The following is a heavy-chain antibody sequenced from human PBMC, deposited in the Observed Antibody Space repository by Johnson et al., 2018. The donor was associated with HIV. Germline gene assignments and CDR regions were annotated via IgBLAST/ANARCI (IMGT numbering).Heavy chain of an antibody. J-gene: IGHJ3*02. Sequence: QLVESGGGVVQPGRSLRLSCAASGFTFSSYVMHWVRQAPGKGLEWVAVMSYDGSNKYYADSVKGRFTISRDNSKNALYLQMNSLRAEDTAVYYCAKRTNPLAFDIWGQGTMVTVSS. CDR1: GFTFSSYV. V-gene: IGHV3-30*04. CDR2: MSYDGSNK. CDR3: AKRTNPLAFDI. D-gene: IGHD2-8*01.